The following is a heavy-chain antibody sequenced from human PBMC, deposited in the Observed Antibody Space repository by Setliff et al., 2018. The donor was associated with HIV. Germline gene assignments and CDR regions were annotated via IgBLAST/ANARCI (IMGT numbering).Heavy chain of an antibody. CDR3: SGDLRVAGYSYFAF. CDR2: IKSKENGETI. CDR1: GMSFSNAW. V-gene: IGHV3-15*01. Sequence: GGSLRLSCAASGMSFSNAWMSWVRQVPGKGLEWLGRIKSKENGETIDYGAPLKGRFTISRDDSKNTLYLQMDSLSTEDTAVYYCSGDLRVAGYSYFAFWGQGTLVTVSS. D-gene: IGHD6-19*01. J-gene: IGHJ4*02.